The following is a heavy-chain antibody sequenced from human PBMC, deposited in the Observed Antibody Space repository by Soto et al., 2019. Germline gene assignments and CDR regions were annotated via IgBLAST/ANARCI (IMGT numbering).Heavy chain of an antibody. CDR1: GFTFSSYA. CDR2: ISGSGGST. Sequence: EVQLLESGGGLVQPGGSLRLSCAASGFTFSSYAMSWVRQAPGKGLEWVSAISGSGGSTYYADSVKGRFTISRDNAKNPLYLQMNNLISENTAVYYCAKAGVVPAARYYYYYYMDVWGKGTTVTVSS. V-gene: IGHV3-23*01. D-gene: IGHD2-2*01. J-gene: IGHJ6*03. CDR3: AKAGVVPAARYYYYYYMDV.